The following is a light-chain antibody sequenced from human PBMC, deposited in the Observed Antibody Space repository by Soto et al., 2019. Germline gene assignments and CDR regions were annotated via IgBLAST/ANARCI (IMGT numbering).Light chain of an antibody. V-gene: IGKV3-20*01. Sequence: EIVLTQSPGTLSLSPGERATLSCRASQSVSSNSLAWYQQKPGQAPRLLIYDASRRASGIPDRLSGSGSGTDFTLTISILEHEDFAVYYGQQYVTSLRAFGQGTKVEIK. CDR2: DAS. CDR1: QSVSSNS. CDR3: QQYVTSLRA. J-gene: IGKJ1*01.